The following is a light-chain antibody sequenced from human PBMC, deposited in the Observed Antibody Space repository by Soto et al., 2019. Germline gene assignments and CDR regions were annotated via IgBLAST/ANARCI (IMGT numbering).Light chain of an antibody. CDR3: SSYAGSNNWGV. Sequence: QSALTQPPSASGSPGQSVTISCTGTSSDVGGYNYVSWYQQHPVKAPKLMIYEVSKRPSGVPDRFSGSKSGNTASLTVSGLQADDEADYYCSSYAGSNNWGVFGGGTKLTVL. V-gene: IGLV2-8*01. J-gene: IGLJ2*01. CDR1: SSDVGGYNY. CDR2: EVS.